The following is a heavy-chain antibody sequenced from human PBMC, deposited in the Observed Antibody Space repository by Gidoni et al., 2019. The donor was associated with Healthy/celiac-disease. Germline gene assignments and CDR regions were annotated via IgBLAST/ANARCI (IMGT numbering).Heavy chain of an antibody. V-gene: IGHV2-70*01. CDR2: IDWDDDK. J-gene: IGHJ4*02. CDR1: GFSLSTSGMC. CDR3: ARIPYGSGSYWPPDY. D-gene: IGHD3-10*01. Sequence: QVTLRESGPALVKPTQTLTLTCTFSGFSLSTSGMCVSWIRQPPGKALEWLALIDWDDDKYYSTSLKTRLTISKDTSKNQVVLTMTNMDPVDTATYYCARIPYGSGSYWPPDYWGQGTLVTVSS.